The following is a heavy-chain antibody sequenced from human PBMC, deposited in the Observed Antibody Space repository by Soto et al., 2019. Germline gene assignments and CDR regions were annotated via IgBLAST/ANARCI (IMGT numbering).Heavy chain of an antibody. CDR3: ARDLEPRIYCSGGSCYNGMDV. D-gene: IGHD2-15*01. Sequence: SVKVSCKASGGTFSSYAISWVRQAPGQGLEWMGGIIPIFGTANYARKFQGRVTITADESTSTAYMELSSLRSEDTAVYYCARDLEPRIYCSGGSCYNGMDVWGQGTTVTVSS. J-gene: IGHJ6*02. CDR2: IIPIFGTA. V-gene: IGHV1-69*13. CDR1: GGTFSSYA.